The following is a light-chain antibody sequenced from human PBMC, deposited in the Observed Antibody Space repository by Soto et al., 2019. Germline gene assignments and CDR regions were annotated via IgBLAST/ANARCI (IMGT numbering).Light chain of an antibody. CDR1: SSDVGGYNY. CDR3: CSSAGSNTYVV. Sequence: QSVLTQPRSVSGSPGQSVAISCTGSSSDVGGYNYVSWYQQYPGKAPKLIIYGVTERPSGVPDRFSGSKSGNTASLTISGLQADDEADYYCCSSAGSNTYVVFGGGTKLTVL. V-gene: IGLV2-11*01. J-gene: IGLJ2*01. CDR2: GVT.